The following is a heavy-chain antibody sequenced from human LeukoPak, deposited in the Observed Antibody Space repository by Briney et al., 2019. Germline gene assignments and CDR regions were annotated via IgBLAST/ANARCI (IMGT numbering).Heavy chain of an antibody. D-gene: IGHD4/OR15-4a*01. J-gene: IGHJ4*02. Sequence: ESGPTLLHPTHPLTLTFTFSGFSLTTRGVGVGWIRQPPGKALEWLALIYWDDDERYSPSLQSRLTIAKATSKNQVVLTMTDMDPVDTATYFCAHRPNFQYYFDSWGQGTLVTVSS. CDR2: IYWDDDE. CDR1: GFSLTTRGVG. CDR3: AHRPNFQYYFDS. V-gene: IGHV2-5*02.